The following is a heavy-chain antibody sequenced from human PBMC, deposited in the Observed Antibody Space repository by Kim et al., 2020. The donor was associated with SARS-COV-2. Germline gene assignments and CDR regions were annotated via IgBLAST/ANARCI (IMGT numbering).Heavy chain of an antibody. CDR3: ARGPRARSCCDP. V-gene: IGHV4-34*01. Sequence: SETLSLTCAVYGGSFSGYYWSWIRQPPGKGLEWIGEINHSGSTNYNPSLKSRVTISVDTSKNQFSLKLSSVTAADTAVYYCARGPRARSCCDPWGQGTLVTVSS. CDR2: INHSGST. CDR1: GGSFSGYY. J-gene: IGHJ5*02. D-gene: IGHD6-13*01.